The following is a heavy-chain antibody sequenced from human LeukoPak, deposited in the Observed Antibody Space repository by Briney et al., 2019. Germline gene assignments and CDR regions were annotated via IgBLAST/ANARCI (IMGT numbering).Heavy chain of an antibody. V-gene: IGHV4-39*01. CDR3: ARQDIVVVPAAINY. CDR1: GGSISSSSYY. D-gene: IGHD2-2*02. Sequence: PSETLSLTCTVSGGSISSSSYYWGWIRQPPRKGLEWIGSIYYSGSTYYNPSLKSRVTISVDTSKNQFSLKLSSVTAADTAVYYYARQDIVVVPAAINYWGQGTLVTVSS. J-gene: IGHJ4*02. CDR2: IYYSGST.